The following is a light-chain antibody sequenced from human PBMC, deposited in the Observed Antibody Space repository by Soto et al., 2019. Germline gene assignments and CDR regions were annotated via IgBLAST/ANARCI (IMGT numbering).Light chain of an antibody. CDR3: QKYNNAPRT. CDR1: YGISTY. Sequence: EIQMIQFLFSLSASLGDTVTITSRSLYGISTYLAWYQHKPGQVPNLLIYAASTLQSGVPSRFSGSGSGTDFTLTISSLRPEDVATYYCQKYNNAPRTFGQGTKVEI. CDR2: AAS. V-gene: IGKV1-27*01. J-gene: IGKJ1*01.